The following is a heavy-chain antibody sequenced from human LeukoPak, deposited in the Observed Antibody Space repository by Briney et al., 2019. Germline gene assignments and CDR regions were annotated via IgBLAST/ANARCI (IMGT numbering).Heavy chain of an antibody. CDR2: ISYDGSSK. V-gene: IGHV3-30*18. Sequence: GGSLRLSCAASGFTFSHYGMHWVRQAPGKGLEWVAVISYDGSSKDYADSVKGRFTISRDNSKNTLYLQMNSLTVEDTAVYYCAKAADQYYYSYFYYMDVWGKGTTVTVSS. J-gene: IGHJ6*03. CDR3: AKAADQYYYSYFYYMDV. CDR1: GFTFSHYG. D-gene: IGHD2/OR15-2a*01.